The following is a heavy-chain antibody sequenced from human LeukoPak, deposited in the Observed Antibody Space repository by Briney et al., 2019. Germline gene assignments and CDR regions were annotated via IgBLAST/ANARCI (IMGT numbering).Heavy chain of an antibody. CDR1: GVSINSATYS. CDR3: AKYDFWSGYN. CDR2: IYHSGTT. J-gene: IGHJ4*02. D-gene: IGHD3-3*01. Sequence: SETLSLTCTVSGVSINSATYSWSWVRQPPGKGLEWIGYIYHSGTTYYNPSLKSRVSISVDTFNNQFFLKLNSVTAADTAVYYCAKYDFWSGYNWGQGTLVTVSS. V-gene: IGHV4-30-2*01.